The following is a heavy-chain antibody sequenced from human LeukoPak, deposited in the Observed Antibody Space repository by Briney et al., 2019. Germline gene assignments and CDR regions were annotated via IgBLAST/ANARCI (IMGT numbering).Heavy chain of an antibody. CDR1: GFTFSDYY. CDR3: ARTRDYYDSSGYYSTYYYYMDV. Sequence: GSLRLSCAASGFTFSDYYMSWIRQPPGKGLEWIGSIYYSGSTYYNPSLKSRVTISVDTSKNQFSLKLSSVTAADTAVYYCARTRDYYDSSGYYSTYYYYMDVWGKGTTVTISS. D-gene: IGHD3-22*01. CDR2: IYYSGST. V-gene: IGHV4-38-2*01. J-gene: IGHJ6*03.